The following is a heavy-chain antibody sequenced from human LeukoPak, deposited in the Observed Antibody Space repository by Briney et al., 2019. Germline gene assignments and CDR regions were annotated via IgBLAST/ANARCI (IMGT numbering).Heavy chain of an antibody. D-gene: IGHD4-23*01. J-gene: IGHJ3*02. CDR1: GGSISSDDYS. Sequence: PSETLSLTCTVSGGSISSDDYSWSWIRRHPGEGLEWLGYIYYSGSTNCNPSVKSRVAMSVDTSKKQFSLKLSSLTAADTAVYYCARGGTAVIAPYAFDIWGQGTMVTVSS. CDR2: IYYSGST. V-gene: IGHV4-61*08. CDR3: ARGGTAVIAPYAFDI.